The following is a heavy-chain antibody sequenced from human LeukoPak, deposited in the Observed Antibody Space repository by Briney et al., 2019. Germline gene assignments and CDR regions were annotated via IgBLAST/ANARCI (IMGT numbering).Heavy chain of an antibody. CDR3: ARGRLYYDSSGYCY. J-gene: IGHJ4*02. Sequence: GGSLRLSCAASGFTFSSYAMSWVRQAPGKGLEWVSAISGSGGSTYYADSVKGRFTISRDNSKNTLYLQMNSLRAEDTAVYYCARGRLYYDSSGYCYWGQGTLVTVSS. CDR2: ISGSGGST. CDR1: GFTFSSYA. V-gene: IGHV3-23*01. D-gene: IGHD3-22*01.